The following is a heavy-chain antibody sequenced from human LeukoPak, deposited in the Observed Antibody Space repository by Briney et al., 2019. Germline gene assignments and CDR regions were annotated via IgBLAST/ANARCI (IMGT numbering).Heavy chain of an antibody. Sequence: GGSLRLSCAASGFIFSSYEMNWVRQAPGKGLEWISYISSSGSIIYADSVKGRFTISRDNAENSLYLQMNSLRAEDTAVYYCARERGVGTAADYWGQGTLVTVSS. V-gene: IGHV3-48*03. CDR3: ARERGVGTAADY. CDR1: GFIFSSYE. J-gene: IGHJ4*02. CDR2: ISSSGSII. D-gene: IGHD1-1*01.